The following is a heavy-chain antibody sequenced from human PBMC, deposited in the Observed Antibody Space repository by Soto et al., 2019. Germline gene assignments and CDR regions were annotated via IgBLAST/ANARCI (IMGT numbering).Heavy chain of an antibody. CDR3: ARGGTDFIAAAGNFDY. V-gene: IGHV1-46*01. D-gene: IGHD6-13*01. J-gene: IGHJ4*02. CDR1: GYTFTSYY. CDR2: INPSGGST. Sequence: GASVKVSCKASGYTFTSYYMHCVRQAPGQGLEWMGIINPSGGSTSYAQKFQGRVTMTRDTSTSTVYMELSSLRSEDTAVYYCARGGTDFIAAAGNFDYWGQGTPVTVSS.